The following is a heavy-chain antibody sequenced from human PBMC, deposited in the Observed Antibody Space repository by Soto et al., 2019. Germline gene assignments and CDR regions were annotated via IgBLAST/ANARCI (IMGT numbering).Heavy chain of an antibody. CDR3: AHDSSGYLGFDY. V-gene: IGHV2-5*02. D-gene: IGHD3-22*01. CDR2: IYWDDDK. Sequence: QITLKESGPTLVKPTQTLTLTCTFSGFSLSTSGVGVGWIRQPPGKALEWLALIYWDDDKRYSPSLKSRLTITKDTAKNQVVLTMTNMDPMDTATYSCAHDSSGYLGFDYWGQGTLVTVSS. CDR1: GFSLSTSGVG. J-gene: IGHJ4*02.